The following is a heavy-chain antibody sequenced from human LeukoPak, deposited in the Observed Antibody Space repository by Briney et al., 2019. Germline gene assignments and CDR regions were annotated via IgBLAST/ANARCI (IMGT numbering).Heavy chain of an antibody. CDR2: IYYSGST. Sequence: SETLSLTCTVSGGSINSYYWTWIRQPPGKGLEWIGYIYYSGSTHYNPSLNSRVTISMDTSKNHFSLKLSSVTAADTAIYYCARTSRHFYGSGSNLTPWPADMDDWGQGTKVTVSS. J-gene: IGHJ6*02. V-gene: IGHV4-59*01. D-gene: IGHD3-10*01. CDR1: GGSINSYY. CDR3: ARTSRHFYGSGSNLTPWPADMDD.